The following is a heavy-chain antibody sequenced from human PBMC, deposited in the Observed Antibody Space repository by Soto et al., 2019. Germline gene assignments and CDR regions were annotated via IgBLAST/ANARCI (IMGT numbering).Heavy chain of an antibody. V-gene: IGHV4-59*01. CDR3: ARVRSGPMIRGVITHYYFDY. J-gene: IGHJ4*02. CDR1: GGSISSYY. CDR2: IYYSGST. Sequence: LSLTCTVSGGSISSYYWSWIRQPPGKGLEWIGYIYYSGSTNYNPSLKSRVTISVDTSKNQFSLKLSSVTAADTAVYYCARVRSGPMIRGVITHYYFDYWGQGTLVTVSS. D-gene: IGHD3-10*01.